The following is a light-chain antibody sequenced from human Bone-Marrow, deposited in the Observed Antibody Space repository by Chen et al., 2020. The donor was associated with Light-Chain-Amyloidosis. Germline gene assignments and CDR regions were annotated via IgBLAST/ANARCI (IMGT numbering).Light chain of an antibody. CDR1: QSVSIN. J-gene: IGKJ1*01. CDR2: GAS. Sequence: EMVMTQSPATLSVSPGERATLSCRASQSVSINLAWYQQKPGQAPRLLIYGASTRATCIPARFSGSGSGTEFTLTISSLQSEDFAVYYCQHYNNWPPRTFGQGIKVEIK. V-gene: IGKV3-15*01. CDR3: QHYNNWPPRT.